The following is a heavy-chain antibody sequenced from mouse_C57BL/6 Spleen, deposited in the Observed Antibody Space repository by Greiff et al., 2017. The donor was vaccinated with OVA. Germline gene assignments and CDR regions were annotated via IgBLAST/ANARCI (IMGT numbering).Heavy chain of an antibody. Sequence: EESGPGLVKPSQSLSLTCSVTGYSITSGYYWNWIRQFPGNKLEWMGYISYDGSNNYNPSLKNRISITRDTSKNQFFLKLNSVTTEDTATYYCARDNDGYYRGYFDYWGQGTTLTVSS. J-gene: IGHJ2*01. CDR3: ARDNDGYYRGYFDY. CDR2: ISYDGSN. CDR1: GYSITSGYY. V-gene: IGHV3-6*01. D-gene: IGHD2-3*01.